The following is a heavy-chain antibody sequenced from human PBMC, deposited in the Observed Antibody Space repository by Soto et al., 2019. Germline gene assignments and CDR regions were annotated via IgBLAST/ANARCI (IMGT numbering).Heavy chain of an antibody. V-gene: IGHV2-5*02. CDR1: GFSLSTSGVG. CDR2: IYWDDDK. CDR3: SHRHWAGFHFDY. J-gene: IGHJ4*02. D-gene: IGHD6-19*01. Sequence: QITLKESGPPLVKPTQTLTLTCTFSGFSLSTSGVGVGWIRQPPGKALEWLALIYWDDDKRYSPSLKSRLTITKDTSKNQVVLTMTNMDPVDTATYYCSHRHWAGFHFDYWGQGTLVTVSS.